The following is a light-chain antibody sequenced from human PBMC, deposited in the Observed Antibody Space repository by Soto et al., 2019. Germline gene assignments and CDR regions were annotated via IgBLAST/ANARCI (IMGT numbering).Light chain of an antibody. Sequence: IVLTQSPGTRSLSPGERATLSCRASQSVSSSYLAWYQQKPGQAPRLLIYSASSRATGTPDRFSGSGSGTDFTLTISRLEPEDFAVYYCQQYGRSGLTFGGGTKVEIK. CDR2: SAS. J-gene: IGKJ4*01. CDR1: QSVSSSY. CDR3: QQYGRSGLT. V-gene: IGKV3-20*01.